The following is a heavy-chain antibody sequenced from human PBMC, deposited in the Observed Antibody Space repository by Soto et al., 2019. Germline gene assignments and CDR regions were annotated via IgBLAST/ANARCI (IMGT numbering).Heavy chain of an antibody. J-gene: IGHJ4*02. D-gene: IGHD3-9*01. CDR3: AREGADWLEDY. CDR2: IYYSGST. CDR1: GGSISSGGYY. Sequence: QVQLQESGPGLVKPSQTLSLTCTVSGGSISSGGYYWSWIRQHPGKGLEWIGYIYYSGSTYYNPSLKGRVTISVDTSKNQCSLKLSSVTAADTAVYYCAREGADWLEDYWGQGTLVTVSS. V-gene: IGHV4-31*03.